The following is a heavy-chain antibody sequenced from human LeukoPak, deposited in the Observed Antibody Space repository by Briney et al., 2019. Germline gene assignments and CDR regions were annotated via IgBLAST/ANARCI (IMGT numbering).Heavy chain of an antibody. CDR1: GFTFSNCA. CDR2: LSGSGGST. D-gene: IGHD1-26*01. J-gene: IGHJ4*02. CDR3: AKGGASLFDY. Sequence: GGSLRLSCAASGFTFSNCAMSWVRQAPGKGLEWVSDLSGSGGSTYYADSVKGRFTISRDNSKNTLYLQMNSLRADDTAVYYCAKGGASLFDYWGQGTLVTVSS. V-gene: IGHV3-23*01.